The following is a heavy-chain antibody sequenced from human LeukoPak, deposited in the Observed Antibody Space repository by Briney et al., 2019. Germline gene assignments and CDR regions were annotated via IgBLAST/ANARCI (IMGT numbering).Heavy chain of an antibody. V-gene: IGHV3-64D*06. D-gene: IGHD4-17*01. Sequence: GGSLRLSCSASGFTFSSFAMHWVRQAPGKGLQYVSAISSSGIYTYYADAVKGRFTISRDNSRNTLYLQMTRLRGEDTAVYYCVKRGRSDDYAYVSWGQGTLVTVSS. J-gene: IGHJ5*02. CDR3: VKRGRSDDYAYVS. CDR2: ISSSGIYT. CDR1: GFTFSSFA.